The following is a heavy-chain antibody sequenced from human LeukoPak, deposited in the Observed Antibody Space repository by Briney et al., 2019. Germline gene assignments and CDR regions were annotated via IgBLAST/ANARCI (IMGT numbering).Heavy chain of an antibody. V-gene: IGHV4-59*08. CDR3: ARGARAGYNLEPFDY. CDR2: IYYSGNT. J-gene: IGHJ4*02. D-gene: IGHD5-24*01. CDR1: GGSIASYY. Sequence: SETLSLTCTVSGGSIASYYWSWIRQPPGKGLEWIGYIYYSGNTNYNPSLKSRVTISVDTSKNQFSLKLSSVTAADTAVYYCARGARAGYNLEPFDYWGQGTLVTVSS.